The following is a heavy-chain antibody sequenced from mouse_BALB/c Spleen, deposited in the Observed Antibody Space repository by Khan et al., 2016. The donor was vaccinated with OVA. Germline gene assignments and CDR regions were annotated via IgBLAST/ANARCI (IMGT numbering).Heavy chain of an antibody. V-gene: IGHV3-8*02. CDR3: ARSYGSWAMDY. J-gene: IGHJ4*01. D-gene: IGHD1-1*01. CDR1: GDSITSGF. Sequence: EVQLQESGPSLVKPSQTLSLSCSVTGDSITSGFWNWIRQFPGNKFEYLGYITYSGNISYNPSLISRISITRDTSTSQYYLQLNSVTTEDTATYYCARSYGSWAMDYWGQGTSVTVSS. CDR2: ITYSGNI.